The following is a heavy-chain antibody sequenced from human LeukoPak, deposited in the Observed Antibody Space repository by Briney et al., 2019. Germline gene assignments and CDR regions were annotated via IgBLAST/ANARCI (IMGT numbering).Heavy chain of an antibody. V-gene: IGHV3-30*18. Sequence: GGSLRLSCAASGFTFSSYGMHWVRQAPGKGLEWVSVISYDGSNKYYADSVKGRFTISRDNSKNTLYLQMNSLRAEDTAVYYCAKGVSQITMIVPYYFDYWGQGTLVTVSS. J-gene: IGHJ4*02. CDR2: ISYDGSNK. CDR3: AKGVSQITMIVPYYFDY. CDR1: GFTFSSYG. D-gene: IGHD3-22*01.